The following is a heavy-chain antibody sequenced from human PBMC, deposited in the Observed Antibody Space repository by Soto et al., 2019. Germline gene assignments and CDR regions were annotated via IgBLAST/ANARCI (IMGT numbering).Heavy chain of an antibody. J-gene: IGHJ6*02. CDR2: ISAYNGNT. CDR3: AREGYCISTSCRHYDDNGMDV. V-gene: IGHV1-18*01. CDR1: GYTFTNYG. Sequence: ASVKVSCKASGYTFTNYGISWVRQAPGQGLEWMGWISAYNGNTNYAQKFQGRVTMTTDTSTSTAYMELRSLRSDDTAVYYCAREGYCISTSCRHYDDNGMDVSG. D-gene: IGHD2-2*01.